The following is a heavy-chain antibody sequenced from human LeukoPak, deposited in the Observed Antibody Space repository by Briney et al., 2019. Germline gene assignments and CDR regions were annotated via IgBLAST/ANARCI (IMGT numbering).Heavy chain of an antibody. J-gene: IGHJ5*02. CDR1: GFTFSSYA. D-gene: IGHD3-22*01. V-gene: IGHV3-23*01. Sequence: GGSLRLSCAASGFTFSSYAMSWVRQAPGKGLEWVSAISASGGSTYYADSVKGRFTISRNNSKNTLYLQMNSLRAEDTAVYYCAKGVSGYYQYNWFDPWGQGTLVTVSS. CDR3: AKGVSGYYQYNWFDP. CDR2: ISASGGST.